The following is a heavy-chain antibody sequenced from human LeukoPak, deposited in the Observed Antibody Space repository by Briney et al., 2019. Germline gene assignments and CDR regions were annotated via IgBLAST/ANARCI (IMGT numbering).Heavy chain of an antibody. J-gene: IGHJ5*02. CDR3: ARHDEAVAGTGLDP. CDR2: IYYSGST. Sequence: SETLSLTCTVSGGSISSYYWSWIRQPPGKGLEWIGYIYYSGSTNYNPSLKSRVTISVDTSKNQFSLKLSSVTAADTAVYYCARHDEAVAGTGLDPWGQGTLVTVSS. CDR1: GGSISSYY. D-gene: IGHD6-19*01. V-gene: IGHV4-59*08.